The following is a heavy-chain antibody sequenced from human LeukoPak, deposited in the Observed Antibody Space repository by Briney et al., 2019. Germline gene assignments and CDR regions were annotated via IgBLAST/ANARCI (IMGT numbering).Heavy chain of an antibody. Sequence: TGGSLRLSCAASGFTFSTYWMAWVRQAPGKGLEWVANIKEDGSDKYYVDSVKGRFAISRDNAKNSLYLQMNSLRAEDTAVYYCARWSHVSGRWFLDNWGRGTLVSVSS. CDR3: ARWSHVSGRWFLDN. CDR1: GFTFSTYW. D-gene: IGHD3-10*01. V-gene: IGHV3-7*05. J-gene: IGHJ4*02. CDR2: IKEDGSDK.